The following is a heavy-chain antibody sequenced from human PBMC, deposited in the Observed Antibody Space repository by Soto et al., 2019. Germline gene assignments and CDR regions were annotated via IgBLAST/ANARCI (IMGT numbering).Heavy chain of an antibody. J-gene: IGHJ6*03. CDR3: ARGGGYCSGGSCSTNYYYYYMDV. CDR2: INHSGST. CDR1: GGSFSGYY. Sequence: QVQLQQWGAGLLKPSETLSLTCAVYGGSFSGYYWSWIRQPPGKGLEWIGEINHSGSTNYNPSLKSRVTISVDTSKNQCSLKLSSVTAADTAVYYCARGGGYCSGGSCSTNYYYYYMDVWGKGTTVTVSS. V-gene: IGHV4-34*01. D-gene: IGHD2-15*01.